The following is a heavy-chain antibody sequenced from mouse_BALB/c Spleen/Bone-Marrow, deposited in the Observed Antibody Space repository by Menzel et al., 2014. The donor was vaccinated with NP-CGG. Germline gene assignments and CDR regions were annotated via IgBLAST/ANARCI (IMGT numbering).Heavy chain of an antibody. Sequence: LVKXGASVKLSCTASGFNIKDTYMHWVKQRPEQGLEWIGRIDPANGNTKYDPKFQGKATITADTSSNTAFLQLSSLTSEDTAVYYCARYYYGSSYFDYWGQGTTLTVSS. D-gene: IGHD1-1*01. CDR2: IDPANGNT. J-gene: IGHJ2*01. CDR3: ARYYYGSSYFDY. CDR1: GFNIKDTY. V-gene: IGHV14-3*02.